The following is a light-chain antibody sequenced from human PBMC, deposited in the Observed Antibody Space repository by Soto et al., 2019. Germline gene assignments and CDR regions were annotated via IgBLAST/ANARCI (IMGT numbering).Light chain of an antibody. Sequence: EIVLTQSPATLSLSPGERATLSCRASQSVSNYLAWYQHKPGQAPRLLIYDASSRATGIPARFSGSRSGTDFTLTISSLESEDSAVYYCQQRSDWPSISFGQGTRLEIK. CDR1: QSVSNY. CDR3: QQRSDWPSIS. CDR2: DAS. J-gene: IGKJ5*01. V-gene: IGKV3-11*01.